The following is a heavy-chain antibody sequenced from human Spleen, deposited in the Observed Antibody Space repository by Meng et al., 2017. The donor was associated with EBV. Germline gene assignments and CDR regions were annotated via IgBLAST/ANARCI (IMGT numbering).Heavy chain of an antibody. CDR3: ARDLTGYSADHY. D-gene: IGHD3-9*01. J-gene: IGHJ4*02. CDR1: GGSISSSNW. Sequence: QLQESGPGRGKPSGPLSLTSAVSGGSISSSNWWSWVRQPPGKGLEWIGEIYHSGSTNYNPSPKSRVTISVGKSKNQFSLKLSSVTAADTAVYYCARDLTGYSADHYWGQGTLVTVSS. CDR2: IYHSGST. V-gene: IGHV4-4*02.